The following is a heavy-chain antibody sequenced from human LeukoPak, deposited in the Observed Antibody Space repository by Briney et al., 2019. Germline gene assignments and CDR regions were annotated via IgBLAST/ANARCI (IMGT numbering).Heavy chain of an antibody. Sequence: SETLSLTCTVSGGSISSYYWSWIRQPPGKGLEWIGYIYYSGSTNYNPSLKSRVTISVDTSKNQFSLNLNSVTAADTAVYYCASGQGALFDYWGQGTLVTVSS. CDR1: GGSISSYY. CDR3: ASGQGALFDY. CDR2: IYYSGST. D-gene: IGHD1-26*01. V-gene: IGHV4-59*08. J-gene: IGHJ4*02.